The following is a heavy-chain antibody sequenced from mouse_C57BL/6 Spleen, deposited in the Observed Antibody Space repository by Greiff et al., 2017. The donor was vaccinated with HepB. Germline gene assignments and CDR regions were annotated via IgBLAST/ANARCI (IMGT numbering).Heavy chain of an antibody. CDR1: GYTFTSYW. Sequence: VKLQQPGAELVKPGASVKLSCKASGYTFTSYWMQWVKQRPGQGLEWIGEIDPSDSYTNYNQKFKGKATLTVDTSSSTAYMQLSSLTSEDSAVYYCARGGTTQGAMDYWGQGTSVTVSS. CDR2: IDPSDSYT. CDR3: ARGGTTQGAMDY. J-gene: IGHJ4*01. D-gene: IGHD1-1*01. V-gene: IGHV1-50*01.